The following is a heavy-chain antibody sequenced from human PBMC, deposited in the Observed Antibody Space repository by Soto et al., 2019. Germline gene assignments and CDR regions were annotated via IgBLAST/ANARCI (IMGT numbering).Heavy chain of an antibody. CDR1: GYTFTSYY. J-gene: IGHJ3*02. Sequence: ASVKVSCKASGYTFTSYYMHWVQQAPGEGLEWMGIINPSGGSTSYAQKFQGRVTMTRDTSTSTVYMELSSLRSEDTAVYYCAREGVVVVTAIPVGSAFDIWGQGTMVTVSS. CDR3: AREGVVVVTAIPVGSAFDI. CDR2: INPSGGST. V-gene: IGHV1-46*01. D-gene: IGHD2-21*02.